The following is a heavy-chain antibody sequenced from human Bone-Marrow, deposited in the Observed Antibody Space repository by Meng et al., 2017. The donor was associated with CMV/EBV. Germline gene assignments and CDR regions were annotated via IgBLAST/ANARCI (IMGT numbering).Heavy chain of an antibody. J-gene: IGHJ4*02. D-gene: IGHD5-18*01. CDR1: RVTFSSYA. CDR2: IIPVFSTT. V-gene: IGHV1-69*05. CDR3: AVEEGYTYGRGGYSVS. Sequence: SVKVSCKASRVTFSSYAINWVRQVPGQGLEWMGEIIPVFSTTNYAQKFQGRVTITTDESTSTTYMDLRSLRSDDTAVYYCAVEEGYTYGRGGYSVSWGQGTLVTVSS.